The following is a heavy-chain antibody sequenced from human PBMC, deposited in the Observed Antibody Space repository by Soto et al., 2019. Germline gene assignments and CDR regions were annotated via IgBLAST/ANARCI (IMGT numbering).Heavy chain of an antibody. J-gene: IGHJ6*02. V-gene: IGHV6-1*01. CDR2: TYYRSKWYN. D-gene: IGHD6-13*01. CDR1: GDSVSSNSAA. CDR3: AIDPSDGEYSSSWYYYYGMDV. Sequence: SQTLSLTCAISGDSVSSNSAAWNWIRQSPSRGLEWLGRTYYRSKWYNDYAVSVKSRITINPDTSKNQYSLQLNSVTPEDTAVYYFAIDPSDGEYSSSWYYYYGMDVWGQGTTVTVSS.